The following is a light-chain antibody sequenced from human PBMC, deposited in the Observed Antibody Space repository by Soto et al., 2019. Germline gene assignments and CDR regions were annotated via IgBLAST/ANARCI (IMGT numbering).Light chain of an antibody. CDR2: GAS. CDR1: QSISSDQ. J-gene: IGKJ3*01. CDR3: QHYRSAPFT. V-gene: IGKV3-20*01. Sequence: EIVLTQSPGILSLSPGERATLACRASQSISSDQLAWYQQRPGQSPRLLIYGASSRTTGVPDRFSGSGSGTDFTLTISRLEPEDFAVYYCQHYRSAPFTFGPGTKVIS.